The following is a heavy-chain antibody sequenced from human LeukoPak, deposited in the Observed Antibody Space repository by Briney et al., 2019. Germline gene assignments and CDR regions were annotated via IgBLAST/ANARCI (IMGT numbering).Heavy chain of an antibody. D-gene: IGHD3-10*01. J-gene: IGHJ4*02. V-gene: IGHV4-61*02. CDR1: GGSISSGSYY. CDR3: AREGGWFGELLGNFDY. CDR2: IYTSGST. Sequence: PSETLSLTCTVSGGSISSGSYYWSWIRQPAGKGLEWIGRIYTSGSTNYNPSLKSRVTISVDTSKNQFSLKLSSVTAADTAVYYCAREGGWFGELLGNFDYWGQGTLVTVSS.